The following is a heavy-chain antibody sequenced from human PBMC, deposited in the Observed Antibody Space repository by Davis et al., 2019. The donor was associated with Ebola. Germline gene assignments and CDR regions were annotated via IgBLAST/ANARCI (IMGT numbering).Heavy chain of an antibody. CDR3: ARAQFPTTSDH. Sequence: SVPVSCKASRYTFTNYVITWVRPPPGQRLEWIRWISAYNGNTNYAQKLQGRVTMTTDTSTSTAYMELRSLRSDDTAVYYCARAQFPTTSDHWGQGTLVTVSS. D-gene: IGHD1-1*01. CDR2: ISAYNGNT. CDR1: RYTFTNYV. J-gene: IGHJ4*02. V-gene: IGHV1-18*04.